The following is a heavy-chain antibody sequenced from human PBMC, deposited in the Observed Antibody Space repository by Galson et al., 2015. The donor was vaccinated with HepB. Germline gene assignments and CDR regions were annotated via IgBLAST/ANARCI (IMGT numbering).Heavy chain of an antibody. CDR3: ARANLGDYGQRKHYQYYHGMDV. CDR1: GYTFTGNY. Sequence: SVKVSCKASGYTFTGNYMHWVRQAPGQGLEWMGWINPTSGGTNYAQKFHGRVTMTRDTSISTAYMELGRLKSDDTAVYYCARANLGDYGQRKHYQYYHGMDVWGQGTMVTVSS. D-gene: IGHD4-17*01. J-gene: IGHJ6*02. V-gene: IGHV1-2*02. CDR2: INPTSGGT.